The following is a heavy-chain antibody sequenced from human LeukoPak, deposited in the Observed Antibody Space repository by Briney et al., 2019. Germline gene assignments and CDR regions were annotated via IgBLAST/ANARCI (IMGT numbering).Heavy chain of an antibody. V-gene: IGHV1-69*13. CDR3: ARDRVYCSGGSCYKFDY. J-gene: IGHJ4*02. CDR2: LIPIFGTA. CDR1: GGIFSSYA. D-gene: IGHD2-15*01. Sequence: ASVKVSCKASGGIFSSYAISWVRQAPGQGLEWMGGLIPIFGTANYAQKFQGRVTITADESTSTAYMELSSLRSEDTAVYYCARDRVYCSGGSCYKFDYWGQGTLVTVSS.